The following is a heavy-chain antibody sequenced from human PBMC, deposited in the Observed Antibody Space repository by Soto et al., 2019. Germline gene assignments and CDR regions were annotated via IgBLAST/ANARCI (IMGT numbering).Heavy chain of an antibody. Sequence: QVQLQESGPGLVKPSQTLSLTCTVSGGSITSGGYRWTWIRQLPGEGLEWIGYIYNSGTTYYNPSLKSRINISVDTSKSQISLSLSSVTAADTAVYYYAIVGTSADTFGSFDYWGQGTLVTVSS. J-gene: IGHJ4*02. CDR2: IYNSGTT. CDR3: AIVGTSADTFGSFDY. D-gene: IGHD2-15*01. V-gene: IGHV4-31*03. CDR1: GGSITSGGYR.